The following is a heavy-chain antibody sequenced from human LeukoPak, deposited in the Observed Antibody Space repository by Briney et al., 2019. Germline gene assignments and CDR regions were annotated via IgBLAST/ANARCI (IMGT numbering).Heavy chain of an antibody. J-gene: IGHJ5*02. V-gene: IGHV4-38-2*02. D-gene: IGHD6-13*01. Sequence: SETLSLTCTVSDYSISSGYYWGWIRQPPGKGLEWIGSIYHNGVTFSNASLRSRLSISVDTSKNQFSLRLSSVTAADTAVYYCARDRDDDPNSSWYRSGLNWFDPWGQGTLVTVSS. CDR2: IYHNGVT. CDR1: DYSISSGYY. CDR3: ARDRDDDPNSSWYRSGLNWFDP.